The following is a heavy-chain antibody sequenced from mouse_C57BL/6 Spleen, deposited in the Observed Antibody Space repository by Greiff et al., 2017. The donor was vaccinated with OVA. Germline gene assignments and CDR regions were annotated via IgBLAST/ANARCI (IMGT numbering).Heavy chain of an antibody. CDR1: GFSFNTYA. CDR2: IRSKSNNYAT. CDR3: VRGPFYYGYDEGFAY. V-gene: IGHV10-1*01. Sequence: EVKLVESGGGLVQPKGSLKLSCAASGFSFNTYAMNWVRQAPGKGLEWVARIRSKSNNYATYYADSVKDRFTISRDDSESMLYLQMNNLKTEDTAMYYCVRGPFYYGYDEGFAYWGQGTLVTVSA. J-gene: IGHJ3*01. D-gene: IGHD2-2*01.